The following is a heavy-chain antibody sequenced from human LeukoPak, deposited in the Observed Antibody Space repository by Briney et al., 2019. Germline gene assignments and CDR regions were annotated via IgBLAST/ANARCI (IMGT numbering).Heavy chain of an antibody. CDR3: ARSVRQWEPYYFDY. Sequence: SETLSLTCAVYGGSFSGYYWSWIRQPPGKGLEWIGEINHSGSTNYNPSLKSRVTISVDTSRNQFSLKLSSVTAADTAVYYCARSVRQWEPYYFDYWGQGTLVTVSS. CDR1: GGSFSGYY. D-gene: IGHD1-26*01. J-gene: IGHJ4*02. V-gene: IGHV4-34*01. CDR2: INHSGST.